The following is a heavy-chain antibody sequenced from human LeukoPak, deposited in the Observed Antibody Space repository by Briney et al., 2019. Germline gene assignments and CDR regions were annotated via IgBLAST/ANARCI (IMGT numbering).Heavy chain of an antibody. CDR1: GFTFSTYS. D-gene: IGHD6-19*01. J-gene: IGHJ5*02. Sequence: GGSLRLSCAASGFTFSTYSMNWVRQAPGKGLEWLSSISSSGTKIYYADSVKGRFTISRDNARNSVYLQMKSLRAEDTGVYYCAREIVAVAGLNWFDPWGQGTLVTVSS. V-gene: IGHV3-21*01. CDR3: AREIVAVAGLNWFDP. CDR2: ISSSGTKI.